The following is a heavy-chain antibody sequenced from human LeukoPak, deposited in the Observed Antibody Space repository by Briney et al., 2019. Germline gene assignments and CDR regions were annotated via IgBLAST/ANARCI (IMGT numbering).Heavy chain of an antibody. CDR3: ASAYDSSAEYFQH. J-gene: IGHJ1*01. V-gene: IGHV1-69*04. Sequence: SVTVSCKASGGTFSSYAISWVRQAPGQGLEWMGRIIPILGIANYAQKFQGRVTITADKSTSTAYMELSSLRSEDTAVYYCASAYDSSAEYFQHWGQGTLVTVSS. CDR1: GGTFSSYA. D-gene: IGHD3-22*01. CDR2: IIPILGIA.